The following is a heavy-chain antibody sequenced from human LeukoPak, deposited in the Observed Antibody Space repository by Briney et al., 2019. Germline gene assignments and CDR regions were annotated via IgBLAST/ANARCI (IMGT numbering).Heavy chain of an antibody. CDR2: IKQDGSEK. Sequence: GGSLRLSCAASGFTFSSYWMSWVRQAPGKGLEWVANIKQDGSEKYYVDSVKGRFTISRDNAKNSLYLQMNSLRAEDTAVYYCARNSGLATAMVGDYWGQGTLVTVSS. CDR1: GFTFSSYW. V-gene: IGHV3-7*01. D-gene: IGHD5-18*01. CDR3: ARNSGLATAMVGDY. J-gene: IGHJ4*02.